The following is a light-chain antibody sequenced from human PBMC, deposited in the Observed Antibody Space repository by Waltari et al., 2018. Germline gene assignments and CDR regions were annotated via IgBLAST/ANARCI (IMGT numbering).Light chain of an antibody. CDR1: SSDVGGSNY. Sequence: QSALTQPASVSGSPGQSITISCSGTSSDVGGSNYVSWYQQHPGKAPKVMIYDVTSRPSGVSDRFSGSKSGNTASLTISGLQAEDEADYYCSSYTSSSTVVFGGGTKLTVL. CDR2: DVT. V-gene: IGLV2-14*03. CDR3: SSYTSSSTVV. J-gene: IGLJ3*02.